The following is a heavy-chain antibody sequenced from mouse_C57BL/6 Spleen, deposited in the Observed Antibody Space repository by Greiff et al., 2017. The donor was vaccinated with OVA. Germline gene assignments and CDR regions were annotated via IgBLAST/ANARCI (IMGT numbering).Heavy chain of an antibody. CDR1: GYTFTSYW. CDR2: IHPNSGST. CDR3: ARSEYSNYRYALDY. Sequence: VQRVESGAELVKPGASVKLSCKASGYTFTSYWMHWVKQRPGQGLEWIGMIHPNSGSTNYNEKFKSKATLTVDKSSSTAYMQLSSLTSEDSAVYYCARSEYSNYRYALDYWGQGTSVTVSS. J-gene: IGHJ4*01. D-gene: IGHD2-5*01. V-gene: IGHV1-64*01.